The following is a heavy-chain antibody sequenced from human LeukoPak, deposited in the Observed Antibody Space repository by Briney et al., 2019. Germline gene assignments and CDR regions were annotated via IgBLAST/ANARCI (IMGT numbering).Heavy chain of an antibody. CDR1: GGSISSYY. CDR3: ARASLYGSGGPSYDY. CDR2: IYYSGST. D-gene: IGHD3-10*01. Sequence: PSETLSLTCTVSGGSISSYYWSWIRQPPGKGLEWIGYIYYSGSTNYNPSLKSRVTISVDTSKNQFSLKLSSVTAADTAVYYCARASLYGSGGPSYDYWGQGTLVTVSS. V-gene: IGHV4-59*01. J-gene: IGHJ4*02.